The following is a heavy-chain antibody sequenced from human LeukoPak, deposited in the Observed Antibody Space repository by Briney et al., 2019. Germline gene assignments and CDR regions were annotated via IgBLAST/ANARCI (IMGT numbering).Heavy chain of an antibody. J-gene: IGHJ4*02. CDR3: ARDRIAARFDY. Sequence: PGGSLRLSCAASGFTFSSYAMSWVRQAPGKGLEWVSAISGSGGSTYYADSVKGRFTISRDNAKNSLYLQMNSLKTEDTAVYYCARDRIAARFDYWGQGALVTVSS. CDR1: GFTFSSYA. V-gene: IGHV3-23*01. D-gene: IGHD6-6*01. CDR2: ISGSGGST.